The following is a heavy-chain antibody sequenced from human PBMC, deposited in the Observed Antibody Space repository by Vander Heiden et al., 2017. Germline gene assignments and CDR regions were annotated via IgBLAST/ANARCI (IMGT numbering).Heavy chain of an antibody. D-gene: IGHD3-22*01. V-gene: IGHV3-33*01. CDR2: IWYDGSNT. CDR1: GFTFSRYG. Sequence: QVQLVESGGGVVLPGRSLSLSCAASGFTFSRYGRHWVRTGPGKGLEGVAVIWYDGSNTYYADSVKGRFTITRDNSKNTLYLQMNSLRAEDTAVYYCARAGLAYYYDSSGPDYWGQGTLVTVSS. J-gene: IGHJ4*02. CDR3: ARAGLAYYYDSSGPDY.